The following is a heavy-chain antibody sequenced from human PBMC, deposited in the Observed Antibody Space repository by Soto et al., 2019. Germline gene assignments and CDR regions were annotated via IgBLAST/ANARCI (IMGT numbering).Heavy chain of an antibody. CDR1: GYIFTKYW. CDR3: ARQDGYHKEFDY. V-gene: IGHV5-51*01. Sequence: GESLKISCKGSGYIFTKYWIGWVRQMPGKGLEWMGIIYPGDSDARYSPSFQGQVTFSADKSISTAYLQWSSLKASDTAMYFCARQDGYHKEFDYWGLGTLVTVSS. J-gene: IGHJ4*02. CDR2: IYPGDSDA. D-gene: IGHD5-12*01.